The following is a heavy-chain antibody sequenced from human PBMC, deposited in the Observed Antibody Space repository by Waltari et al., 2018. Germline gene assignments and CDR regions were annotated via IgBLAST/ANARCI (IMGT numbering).Heavy chain of an antibody. D-gene: IGHD3-16*01. CDR3: ARDLYDSRVPGDYFDY. CDR2: IDPNTGGT. CDR1: GYTFTGYY. V-gene: IGHV1-2*02. J-gene: IGHJ4*02. Sequence: QVHLVQSGAEVRKPGASVKVSCKGSGYTFTGYYIHWLRQAPGQGLEWMGWIDPNTGGTKLAQKFQGRVTMTRDTSINTVYMELSSLGSDDTAVYYCARDLYDSRVPGDYFDYWGQGTLVTVSS.